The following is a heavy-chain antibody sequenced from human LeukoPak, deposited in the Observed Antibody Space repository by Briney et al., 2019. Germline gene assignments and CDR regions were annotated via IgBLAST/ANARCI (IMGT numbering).Heavy chain of an antibody. J-gene: IGHJ5*02. V-gene: IGHV1-2*02. Sequence: ASVKVSCKASGYTFTGYYMHWVRQAPGQGLEWMGWINPNSGGTNYAQKFQGRVTMTRDTSISTAYMELSRLRSDGTAVYYCARAQRGGYGDYSNWFDPWGQGTLVTVSS. CDR3: ARAQRGGYGDYSNWFDP. CDR2: INPNSGGT. D-gene: IGHD4-17*01. CDR1: GYTFTGYY.